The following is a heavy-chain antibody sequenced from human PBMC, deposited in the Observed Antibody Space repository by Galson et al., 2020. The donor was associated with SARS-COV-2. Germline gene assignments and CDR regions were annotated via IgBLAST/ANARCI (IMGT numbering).Heavy chain of an antibody. CDR1: GFTFDDYG. D-gene: IGHD6-19*01. V-gene: IGHV3-20*04. CDR2: INWNGGST. Sequence: GGSLRLSCAASGFTFDDYGMSWVRQAPGKGLEWVSGINWNGGSTGYADSVKGRFTISRDNAKNSLYLQMNSLRAEDTALYYCARGHEVAVAGTKNYFDYWGQGTLVTVSS. J-gene: IGHJ4*02. CDR3: ARGHEVAVAGTKNYFDY.